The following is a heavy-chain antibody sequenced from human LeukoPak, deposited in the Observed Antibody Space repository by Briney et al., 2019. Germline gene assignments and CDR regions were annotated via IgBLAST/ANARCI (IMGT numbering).Heavy chain of an antibody. Sequence: SETLSLTCAVYGGSFSGYYWSWIRQPPGKGLEWIGEINHSGSTSYNPSLKSRVTISVDTSKNQFSLKLSSVTAADTAVYYCARGSSSLVDYWGQGTLVTVSS. J-gene: IGHJ4*02. CDR1: GGSFSGYY. V-gene: IGHV4-34*01. D-gene: IGHD6-13*01. CDR2: INHSGST. CDR3: ARGSSSLVDY.